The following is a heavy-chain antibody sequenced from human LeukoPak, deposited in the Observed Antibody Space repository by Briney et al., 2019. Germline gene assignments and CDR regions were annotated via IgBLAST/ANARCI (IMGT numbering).Heavy chain of an antibody. CDR2: NKTDVSTI. J-gene: IGHJ4*02. CDR1: GFTFSSYW. Sequence: GGSLSLACAASGFTFSSYWMGWVRHPPGKGMVWVSCNKTDVSTIRYADSVKGRFTISRDKAKNTRYLQMNSLRPEHTAVYNCARDTRSSFDYWGQGTLVTVSS. CDR3: ARDTRSSFDY. V-gene: IGHV3-74*01. D-gene: IGHD1-26*01.